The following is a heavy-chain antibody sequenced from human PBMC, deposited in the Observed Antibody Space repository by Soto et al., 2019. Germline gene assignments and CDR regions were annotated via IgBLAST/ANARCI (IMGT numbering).Heavy chain of an antibody. D-gene: IGHD3-10*01. V-gene: IGHV3-30*18. Sequence: LRLSCAASGFTFSNYGMHWVRQAPGKGLEWVAVISYDGSNKYYAGSLKGRFTISRDNSKSTLYLQMNSLRAEDTAVYYCAKGAYGSGSLYYFDYWGQGTLVTVSS. CDR2: ISYDGSNK. J-gene: IGHJ4*02. CDR1: GFTFSNYG. CDR3: AKGAYGSGSLYYFDY.